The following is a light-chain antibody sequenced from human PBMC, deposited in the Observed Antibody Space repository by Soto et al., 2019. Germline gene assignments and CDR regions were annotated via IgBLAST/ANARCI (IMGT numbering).Light chain of an antibody. Sequence: QSALTQPPSASGSPGQSVTISCTGTSSDVGGYNYVSWYQQHPGKAPKLMIHDVSDRPSGVSNRFSGSKSVNTASLTISGLQAEDEADYYCSSYTSSRTVVFGGGTKVTVL. CDR3: SSYTSSRTVV. J-gene: IGLJ3*02. CDR2: DVS. V-gene: IGLV2-14*01. CDR1: SSDVGGYNY.